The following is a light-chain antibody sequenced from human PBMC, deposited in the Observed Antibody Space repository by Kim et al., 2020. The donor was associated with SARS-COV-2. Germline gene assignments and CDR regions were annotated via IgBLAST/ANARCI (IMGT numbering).Light chain of an antibody. V-gene: IGKV3-20*01. J-gene: IGKJ1*01. CDR3: QQYGSSPRT. Sequence: SPGERAPLSCRASQRVTSRYLAWYQQKPGQAPRLLIHSASSRATGIPDRFSGSGSGTDFALTISRLEPEDFAVYYCQQYGSSPRTFGQGTKVEIK. CDR2: SAS. CDR1: QRVTSRY.